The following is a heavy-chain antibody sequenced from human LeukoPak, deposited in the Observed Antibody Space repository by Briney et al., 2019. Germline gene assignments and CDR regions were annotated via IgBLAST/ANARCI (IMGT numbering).Heavy chain of an antibody. CDR1: GYTFTSYG. D-gene: IGHD2-15*01. J-gene: IGHJ4*02. CDR3: ARDYGGSQEYYFDY. V-gene: IGHV1-18*01. Sequence: ASVKVSCKASGYTFTSYGISWVRQAPGQGLEWMGWISAYNGNTNYAQKLQGRVTMTTDTSTSTAYMELSSLRSEDTAVYYCARDYGGSQEYYFDYWGQGTLVTVSS. CDR2: ISAYNGNT.